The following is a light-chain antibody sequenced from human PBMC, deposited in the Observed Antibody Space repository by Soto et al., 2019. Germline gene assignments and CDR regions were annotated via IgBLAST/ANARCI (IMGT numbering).Light chain of an antibody. J-gene: IGKJ5*01. CDR3: QKTNTFPIT. V-gene: IGKV3-15*01. CDR1: QSVSSN. CDR2: GAS. Sequence: EIIMTQSPATLSVSPGERATLSCRASQSVSSNLAWYQQKPGQAPRLLIYGASTRATGIPARFSGSGSRTEFTLTISSLQPEDLATYDCQKTNTFPITFGQATRLEIK.